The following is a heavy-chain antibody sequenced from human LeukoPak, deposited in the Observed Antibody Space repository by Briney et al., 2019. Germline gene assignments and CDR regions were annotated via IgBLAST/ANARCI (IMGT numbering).Heavy chain of an antibody. D-gene: IGHD5-12*01. J-gene: IGHJ5*02. CDR1: GGSISSGSYY. CDR2: MYTSEST. CDR3: ARNSGYDLNWFDP. Sequence: SETLSLTCTVSGGSISSGSYYWTWIRQPAGKGREWIGRMYTSESTNYNPSLKSRVTISVDTSKNQFSLKLSSVTAADTAVYYCARNSGYDLNWFDPWGQGTLVTVSS. V-gene: IGHV4-61*02.